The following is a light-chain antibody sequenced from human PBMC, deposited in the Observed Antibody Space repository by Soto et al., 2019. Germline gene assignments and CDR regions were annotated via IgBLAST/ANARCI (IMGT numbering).Light chain of an antibody. Sequence: QSVLTQPPSASGTPGQRVTISCSGSASNIGSKSVNWYQQFPGTAPKLFIYSSIYRPSGVPARMSASKSGTSASLAISGLQSEDEADYYCAAWDDSLDEYVFGTGTKLTVL. CDR1: ASNIGSKS. J-gene: IGLJ1*01. CDR3: AAWDDSLDEYV. V-gene: IGLV1-44*01. CDR2: SSI.